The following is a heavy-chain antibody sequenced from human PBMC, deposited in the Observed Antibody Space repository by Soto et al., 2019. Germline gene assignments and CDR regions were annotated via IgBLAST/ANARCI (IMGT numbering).Heavy chain of an antibody. CDR3: ARDPDY. CDR2: IYHSGST. V-gene: IGHV4-30-2*01. Sequence: SETLSVTCAVSGGSISSGGYSWSWIRQPPGKGLEWIGYIYHSGSTYYNPSLKSRVTISVDRSKNQFSLKLSSVTAADTAVYYCARDPDYWGQGTLVTVSS. CDR1: GGSISSGGYS. J-gene: IGHJ4*02.